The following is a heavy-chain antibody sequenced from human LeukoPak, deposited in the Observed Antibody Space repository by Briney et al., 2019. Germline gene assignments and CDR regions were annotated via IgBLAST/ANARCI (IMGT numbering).Heavy chain of an antibody. V-gene: IGHV3-48*03. CDR3: ARVADILTGYSGLDY. CDR2: ISSSGSTI. D-gene: IGHD3-9*01. J-gene: IGHJ4*02. CDR1: GFTFNSYE. Sequence: GGSLRLSCAASGFTFNSYEMNWVRQAPGKGLEWVSYISSSGSTIYYADSVKGRFTISRDNAKNSLYLQMNSLRAEDTAVYYCARVADILTGYSGLDYWGQGTLVTVSS.